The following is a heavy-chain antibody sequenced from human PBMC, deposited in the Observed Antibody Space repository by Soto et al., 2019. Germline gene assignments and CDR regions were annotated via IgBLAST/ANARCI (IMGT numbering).Heavy chain of an antibody. Sequence: PGGSLRLSCAASGFTFSSYAMSWVRQAPGKGLEWVSAISGSGGSTYYADSVKGRFTISRDNSKNTLYLQMNSLRAEDTAVYYCAKGEYGSGSLTLDYWGQGTLVTVSS. CDR2: ISGSGGST. J-gene: IGHJ4*02. D-gene: IGHD3-10*01. CDR1: GFTFSSYA. CDR3: AKGEYGSGSLTLDY. V-gene: IGHV3-23*01.